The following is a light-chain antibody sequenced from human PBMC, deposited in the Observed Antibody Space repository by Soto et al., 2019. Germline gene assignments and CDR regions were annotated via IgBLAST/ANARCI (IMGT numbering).Light chain of an antibody. J-gene: IGKJ1*01. CDR1: QSVGKN. Sequence: EIVMTQSPAALFVSLGERVTLSCRASQSVGKNLAWYQQRPGQGPRLLIFAAADRATDIPVRFSGSGSGTDFTLTISSLQSEDSAIYYCQQYNNLPPWTFGRGTKV. CDR3: QQYNNLPPWT. V-gene: IGKV3-15*01. CDR2: AAA.